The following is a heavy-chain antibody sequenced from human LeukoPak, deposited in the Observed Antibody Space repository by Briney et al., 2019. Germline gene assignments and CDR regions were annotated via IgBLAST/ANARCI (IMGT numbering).Heavy chain of an antibody. CDR3: ARASSSIATLALTFTDDYYMDV. CDR1: RSTVTSYD. D-gene: IGHD6-6*01. CDR2: MNANSGNT. J-gene: IGHJ6*03. Sequence: ASGKPSCKASRSTVTSYDINWVRQAAGQGLEWMGWMNANSGNTGYAQKFLGRVTITRNTSISTDYMELSSLRSEDTAVYFCARASSSIATLALTFTDDYYMDVWGKGTTVTVSS. V-gene: IGHV1-8*03.